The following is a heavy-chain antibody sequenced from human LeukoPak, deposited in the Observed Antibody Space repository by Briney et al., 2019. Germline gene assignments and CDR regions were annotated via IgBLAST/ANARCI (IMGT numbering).Heavy chain of an antibody. CDR3: ARGPYYYDSSDTPNWFDP. CDR1: GGSISSYY. V-gene: IGHV4-59*01. CDR2: IYYSGST. J-gene: IGHJ5*02. Sequence: PSETLSLTCTVSGGSISSYYWSWIRQPPGKGLEWIGYIYYSGSTNYNPSLKSRVTISVDTSKNQFSLKLSSVTAVDTAVYYCARGPYYYDSSDTPNWFDPWGQGALVTVSS. D-gene: IGHD3-22*01.